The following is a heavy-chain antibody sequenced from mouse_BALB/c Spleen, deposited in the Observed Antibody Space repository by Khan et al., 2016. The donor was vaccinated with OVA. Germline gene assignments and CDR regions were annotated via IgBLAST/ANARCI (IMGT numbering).Heavy chain of an antibody. Sequence: VQLQQSGAELVKPGASVKLSCTASGFNIKDTYIHWVNQRPDQGLEWIGRIDPATGNIKYDPKFQGKATVTADTSSNTAYLHLTRLTSEDTAVYYCARTAIHYYSSYAMDYWGLGTSVTVAS. J-gene: IGHJ4*01. CDR2: IDPATGNI. CDR1: GFNIKDTY. D-gene: IGHD1-2*01. CDR3: ARTAIHYYSSYAMDY. V-gene: IGHV14-3*02.